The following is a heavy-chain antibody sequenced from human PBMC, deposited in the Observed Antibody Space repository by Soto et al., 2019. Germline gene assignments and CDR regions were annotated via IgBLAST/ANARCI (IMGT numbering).Heavy chain of an antibody. V-gene: IGHV1-69*02. D-gene: IGHD3-16*02. CDR2: IIPILGIA. CDR1: GGTFSSYT. Sequence: QVQLVQSGAEVKKPGSSVKVSCKASGGTFSSYTISWVRQAPGQGLEWMGRIIPILGIANYAQKFQGRVTIPADKSASTAYMALCSLGSEDTAVHYCGGGSTVGGVIVNYWGQGTLVTVSS. J-gene: IGHJ4*02. CDR3: GGGSTVGGVIVNY.